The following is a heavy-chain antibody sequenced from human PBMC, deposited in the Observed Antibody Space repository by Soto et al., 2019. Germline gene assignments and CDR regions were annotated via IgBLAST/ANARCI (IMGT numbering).Heavy chain of an antibody. D-gene: IGHD6-13*01. V-gene: IGHV4-34*01. CDR1: GGSFSGYY. CDR2: INHSGST. J-gene: IGHJ4*02. CDR3: ARGQNQLRYSSSWYYFDY. Sequence: SETLSLTCAVYGGSFSGYYWSWIRQPPGKGLEWIGEINHSGSTNYNPSLKSRVTISVDTSKNQFSLKLSSVTAADTAVYYCARGQNQLRYSSSWYYFDYWGQGTLVTVSS.